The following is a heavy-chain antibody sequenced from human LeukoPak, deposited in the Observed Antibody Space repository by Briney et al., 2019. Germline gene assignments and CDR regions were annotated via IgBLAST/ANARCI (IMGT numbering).Heavy chain of an antibody. D-gene: IGHD6-19*01. CDR2: IYYSGST. CDR3: ARGRKNSGWFDP. CDR1: GGSISSSSYY. Sequence: PSETLSLTCTVSGGSISSSSYYWGWIRQPPGKGLEWIGSIYYSGSTYYNPSLKSRVTISVDTSKNQFSLKLSSVTAADTAVYYCARGRKNSGWFDPWGQGTLVTVSS. J-gene: IGHJ5*02. V-gene: IGHV4-39*07.